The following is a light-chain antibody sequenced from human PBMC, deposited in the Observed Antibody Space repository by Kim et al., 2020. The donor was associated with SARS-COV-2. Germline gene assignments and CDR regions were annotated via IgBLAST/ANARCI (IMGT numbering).Light chain of an antibody. CDR1: QGISSY. CDR2: VAY. CDR3: QQLNTYPFT. Sequence: ASGEGRAPQSGRASQGISSYLAWYQQKPGKAPNRLIYVAYTLQSGVPSRVSGSGSGTDFTLTIRSLQPEDSATYYCQQLNTYPFTFGPGTKVDSK. V-gene: IGKV1-9*01. J-gene: IGKJ3*01.